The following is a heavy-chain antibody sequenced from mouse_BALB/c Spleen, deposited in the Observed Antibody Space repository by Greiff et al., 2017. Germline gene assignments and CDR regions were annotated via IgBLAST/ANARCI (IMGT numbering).Heavy chain of an antibody. V-gene: IGHV5-9-4*01. CDR1: GFTFSSYA. D-gene: IGHD1-1*02. Sequence: EVQGLESGGGLVKPGGSLKISCAASGFTFSSYAMSWVRQYPEKRLEWVAEISSGGSYTYYPDTVTGRFTISEDNAKNTLYLEMSSLRSEDTAMYYCAREDYGGGDFDYWGQGTTLTVSA. CDR2: ISSGGSYT. J-gene: IGHJ2*01. CDR3: AREDYGGGDFDY.